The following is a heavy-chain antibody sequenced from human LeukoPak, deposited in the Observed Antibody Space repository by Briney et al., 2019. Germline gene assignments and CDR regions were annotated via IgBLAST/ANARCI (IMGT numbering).Heavy chain of an antibody. Sequence: ASVKVSCKASGYTFTGYYIHWVRQAPGQGLEWMGWINPNSGGTNNAQKFQDRVTMTRDTSISTAYMELSILRSDDTAVYYCARETGRDGYKYFDYWGQGTLVTVSS. D-gene: IGHD5-24*01. CDR1: GYTFTGYY. CDR2: INPNSGGT. V-gene: IGHV1-2*02. J-gene: IGHJ4*02. CDR3: ARETGRDGYKYFDY.